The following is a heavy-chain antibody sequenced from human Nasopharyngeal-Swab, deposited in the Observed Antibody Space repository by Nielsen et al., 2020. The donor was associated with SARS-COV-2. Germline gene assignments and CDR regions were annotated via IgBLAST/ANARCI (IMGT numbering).Heavy chain of an antibody. V-gene: IGHV1-2*04. CDR3: ATDLRYSSPYRD. D-gene: IGHD6-13*01. J-gene: IGHJ4*02. CDR2: INPNSGGT. CDR1: GYTFTGYY. Sequence: ASVKVSCKASGYTFTGYYMHWVRQAPGQGLEWMGWINPNSGGTNYAQKFRGWVTMTRDTSISTAYMELSSLRSEDTAVYYCATDLRYSSPYRDWGQGTLVTVSS.